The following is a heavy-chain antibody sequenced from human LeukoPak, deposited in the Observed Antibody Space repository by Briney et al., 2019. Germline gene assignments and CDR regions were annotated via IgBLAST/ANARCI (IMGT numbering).Heavy chain of an antibody. J-gene: IGHJ4*02. CDR3: GKGEWELLPIDY. V-gene: IGHV3-30-3*01. CDR2: ISYDGSNK. Sequence: GGSLRLSCAASGFTFSSYAMHWVRQAPGKGLEWVAVISYDGSNKYYADSVKGRFTISRDNSKNTLYLQMNSLRAEDTAVYYCGKGEWELLPIDYWGQGTLVTVSP. CDR1: GFTFSSYA. D-gene: IGHD1-26*01.